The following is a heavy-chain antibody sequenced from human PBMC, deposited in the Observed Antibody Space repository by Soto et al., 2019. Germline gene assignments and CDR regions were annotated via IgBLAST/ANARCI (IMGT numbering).Heavy chain of an antibody. Sequence: HPGGSLRLSCAASGFTVSSNYMSWVRQAPGKGLEWASVIYSGGSTYYADSVKGRFIISRDNSKNTLYLQVNSLRAEDTAVYYCAKGTYSKGFDPWGQGTLVTVSS. J-gene: IGHJ5*02. CDR3: AKGTYSKGFDP. CDR2: IYSGGST. D-gene: IGHD4-4*01. CDR1: GFTVSSNY. V-gene: IGHV3-66*01.